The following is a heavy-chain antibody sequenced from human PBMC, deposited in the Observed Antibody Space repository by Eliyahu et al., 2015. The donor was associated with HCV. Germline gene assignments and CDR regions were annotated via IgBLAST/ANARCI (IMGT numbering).Heavy chain of an antibody. V-gene: IGHV4-34*01. D-gene: IGHD2-2*02. CDR1: GGSFSGYY. CDR2: INHSGST. J-gene: IGHJ6*02. CDR3: ARGSCSSTSCYTTYYYYGMDV. Sequence: QVQLQQWGAGLLKPSETLSLTCAVYGGSFSGYYWSWIRQPPGKGLEWIGEINHSGSTNYNPSLKSRVTISVDTSKNQFSLKLSSVTAADTAVYYCARGSCSSTSCYTTYYYYGMDVWGQGTTVTVSS.